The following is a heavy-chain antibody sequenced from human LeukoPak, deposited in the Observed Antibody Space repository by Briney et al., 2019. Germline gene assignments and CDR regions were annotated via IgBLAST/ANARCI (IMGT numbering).Heavy chain of an antibody. CDR2: IWYDGSNK. CDR1: GFTFSSYG. Sequence: GGSLRLSCAASGFTFSSYGMHWVRQAPGKGLEWVAVIWYDGSNKYYADSVKGRFTISRDNSKNTLYLQMNSLRAEDTAVYYCARDQTPGYYYDMDVWGQGTTVTVSS. V-gene: IGHV3-33*01. J-gene: IGHJ6*02. D-gene: IGHD2-15*01. CDR3: ARDQTPGYYYDMDV.